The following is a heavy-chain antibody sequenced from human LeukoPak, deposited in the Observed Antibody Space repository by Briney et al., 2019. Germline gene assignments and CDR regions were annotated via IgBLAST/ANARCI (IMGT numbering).Heavy chain of an antibody. CDR2: FDPEDGET. CDR1: GYSLKELS. J-gene: IGHJ4*02. Sequence: GASVKVPCKVSGYSLKELSMHWVRLAPGKGLEWMGDFDPEDGETIYAKNFQGRVTVTEDTSTDTAYMELSSLRSEDTAVYYCAADPMLSTNTWFGYWGQGTLVTVSS. D-gene: IGHD3-10*01. V-gene: IGHV1-24*01. CDR3: AADPMLSTNTWFGY.